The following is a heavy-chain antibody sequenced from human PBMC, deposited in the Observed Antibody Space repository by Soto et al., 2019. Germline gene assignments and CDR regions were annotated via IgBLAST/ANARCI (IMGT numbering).Heavy chain of an antibody. CDR1: GGSISSGGYY. V-gene: IGHV4-31*03. CDR3: ARWGLGYCSGGSCYSAELSRYYYGMDV. CDR2: IYYSGST. D-gene: IGHD2-15*01. J-gene: IGHJ6*02. Sequence: QVQLQESGPGLVKPSQTLSLTCTVSGGSISSGGYYWSWIRQHPGKGLEWIGYIYYSGSTYYNPSLKSRVTISVDTSKNQFSLKLSSVTAADTAVYYCARWGLGYCSGGSCYSAELSRYYYGMDVWGQGTTVTVSS.